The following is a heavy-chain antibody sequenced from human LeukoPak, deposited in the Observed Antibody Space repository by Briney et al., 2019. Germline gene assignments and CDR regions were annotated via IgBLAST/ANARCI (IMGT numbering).Heavy chain of an antibody. V-gene: IGHV3-9*01. D-gene: IGHD6-19*01. Sequence: GRSLRLSCAASGFTFDDYAMHWVRQAPGKGLEWVSGISWNSGSIGYADSVKGRFTISRDNAKNSLYLQMNSLRAEDTALYYCAKGMVAVAEVWFDPWGQGTLVTVSS. CDR2: ISWNSGSI. CDR3: AKGMVAVAEVWFDP. CDR1: GFTFDDYA. J-gene: IGHJ5*02.